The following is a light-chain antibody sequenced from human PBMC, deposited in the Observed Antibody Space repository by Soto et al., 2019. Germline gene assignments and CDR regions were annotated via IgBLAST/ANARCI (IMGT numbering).Light chain of an antibody. CDR3: QQYDSYPYT. Sequence: DIQMTQSPSTLSASVGDRVTITCRASQSISSWLAWYQQKPGKAPNLLIYKASSLQSGVPSRFSGSGSGTEFTLTISSLQPDDFAAYYCQQYDSYPYTFGQGTMLEIK. CDR1: QSISSW. J-gene: IGKJ2*01. CDR2: KAS. V-gene: IGKV1-5*03.